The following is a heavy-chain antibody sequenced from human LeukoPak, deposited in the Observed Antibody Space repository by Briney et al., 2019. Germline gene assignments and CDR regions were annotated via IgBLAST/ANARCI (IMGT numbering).Heavy chain of an antibody. V-gene: IGHV3-30*18. CDR1: GFTFSSYG. D-gene: IGHD2-15*01. Sequence: GRTLRLSCAASGFTFSSYGMHWVRQAPGKGLEWEAVISYDGSNKYYADSVKGRFTISRDNSKNTVYLEMDSLRAEDTGVYYCTKALRVASRWYYFDCWGEGTLVTVSS. CDR3: TKALRVASRWYYFDC. J-gene: IGHJ4*02. CDR2: ISYDGSNK.